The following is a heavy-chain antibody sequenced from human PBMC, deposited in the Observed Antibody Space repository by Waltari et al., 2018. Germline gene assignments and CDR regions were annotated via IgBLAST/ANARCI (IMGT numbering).Heavy chain of an antibody. CDR3: ARGSRLYGDYYFDY. V-gene: IGHV1-69*01. Sequence: QVQLVQSGAEVKKPGSSVKVSCTASGGTFSSYAISWVRQAPGQGLEWMGVFSPIFGTANTAQKFQGRVTITADESTSTAYMELSSLRSEDTAVYYCARGSRLYGDYYFDYWGQGTLVTVSS. D-gene: IGHD4-17*01. J-gene: IGHJ4*02. CDR2: FSPIFGTA. CDR1: GGTFSSYA.